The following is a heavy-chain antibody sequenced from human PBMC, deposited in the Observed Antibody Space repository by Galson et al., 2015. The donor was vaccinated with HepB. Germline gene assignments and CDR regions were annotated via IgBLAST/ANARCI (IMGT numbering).Heavy chain of an antibody. J-gene: IGHJ4*02. Sequence: SCKASGYLFTSYYMHWVRQAPGQGLEWMGIINPSGGSTTYAQKFQGRVTMTRDTSTSTVYMELSSLRSEDTAVYYCASVPAAIGSLDYWGQGTLVTVSS. CDR1: GYLFTSYY. V-gene: IGHV1-46*03. CDR2: INPSGGST. CDR3: ASVPAAIGSLDY. D-gene: IGHD2-2*02.